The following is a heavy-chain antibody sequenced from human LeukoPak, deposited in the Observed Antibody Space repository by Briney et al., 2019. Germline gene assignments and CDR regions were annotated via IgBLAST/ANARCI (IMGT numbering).Heavy chain of an antibody. J-gene: IGHJ4*01. V-gene: IGHV3-74*01. CDR3: ARDFDMGITPGDDFDF. D-gene: IGHD3-9*01. Sequence: PGGSLTLSCAASGFSFSKYWMHWVRQTPGEGLVGVARIKEDGSYTNYAHSVKGRFTISRDNARKTVFLQMNRLRAEDTAVYYCARDFDMGITPGDDFDFWGDGELVTASS. CDR1: GFSFSKYW. CDR2: IKEDGSYT.